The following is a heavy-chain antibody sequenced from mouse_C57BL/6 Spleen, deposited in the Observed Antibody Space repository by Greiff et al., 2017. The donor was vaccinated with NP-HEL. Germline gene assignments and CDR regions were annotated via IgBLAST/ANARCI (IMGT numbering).Heavy chain of an antibody. CDR1: GFNIKDYY. CDR3: TTRVVITTVHFDY. J-gene: IGHJ2*01. D-gene: IGHD1-1*01. Sequence: VQLQQSGAELVRPGASVKLSCTASGFNIKDYYMHWVKQRPEQGLEWIGRIDPEDGDTEYAPKFQGKATMTADTSSNTAYLQLSSLTSEDTAVYYCTTRVVITTVHFDYWGQGTTLTVSS. CDR2: IDPEDGDT. V-gene: IGHV14-1*01.